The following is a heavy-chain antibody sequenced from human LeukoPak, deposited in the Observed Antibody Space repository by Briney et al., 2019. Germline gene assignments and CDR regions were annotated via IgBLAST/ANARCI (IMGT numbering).Heavy chain of an antibody. CDR1: GGSISIYY. CDR3: ARDRELGS. D-gene: IGHD3-16*01. Sequence: SETLSLTCIVSGGSISIYYWNWIRQPPGKGLEWIGYIYNSGSTDYNPSLKRRVTISADTSKNQFSLKLTSVTAADTAVYYCARDRELGSWGQGIVVSASS. V-gene: IGHV4-59*01. CDR2: IYNSGST. J-gene: IGHJ5*02.